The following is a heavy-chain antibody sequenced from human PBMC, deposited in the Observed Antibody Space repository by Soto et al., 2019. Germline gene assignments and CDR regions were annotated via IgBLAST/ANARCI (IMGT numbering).Heavy chain of an antibody. V-gene: IGHV4-4*07. CDR1: GGSISSYY. CDR3: ARGGDSSGYYYVFDC. J-gene: IGHJ4*02. Sequence: QVQLQASGPGLVKPSETLSLTCTVSGGSISSYYWSWVRQPAGKGLEWIGHIYSSGSTNYNPSLKSRVTMSVDTSKNQLSLKLTSVTAADTAVYYCARGGDSSGYYYVFDCWGQGTLVTVSS. CDR2: IYSSGST. D-gene: IGHD3-22*01.